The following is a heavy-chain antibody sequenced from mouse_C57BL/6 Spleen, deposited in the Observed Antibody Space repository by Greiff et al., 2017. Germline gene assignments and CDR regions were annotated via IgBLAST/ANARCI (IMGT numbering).Heavy chain of an antibody. CDR2: INPNNGGT. J-gene: IGHJ1*03. CDR1: GYTFTDYN. D-gene: IGHD1-1*01. Sequence: EVQLQQSGPELVKPGASVKMSCKASGYTFTDYNMHWVKQSHGKSLEWIGYINPNNGGTSYNQKFKGKATLTVNKSSSPAYMELRSLTSEDSAVYYCARGDYYGSSYGWYFDVGGTGTTVTVSS. CDR3: ARGDYYGSSYGWYFDV. V-gene: IGHV1-22*01.